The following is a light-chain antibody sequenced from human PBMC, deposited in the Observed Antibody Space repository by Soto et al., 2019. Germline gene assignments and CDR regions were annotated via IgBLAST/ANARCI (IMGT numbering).Light chain of an antibody. J-gene: IGLJ2*01. CDR2: DVS. CDR3: SSYTSRSDVV. V-gene: IGLV2-14*01. CDR1: SSDVGCYNY. Sequence: QSALTQPASVSGSPGQSITVSCTGTSSDVGCYNYVSWYQQHPGKAPKLMIYDVSNRPSGVSNRFSGSKSGNTASLTISGLQAEDEADYYCSSYTSRSDVVFGGGTKVTVL.